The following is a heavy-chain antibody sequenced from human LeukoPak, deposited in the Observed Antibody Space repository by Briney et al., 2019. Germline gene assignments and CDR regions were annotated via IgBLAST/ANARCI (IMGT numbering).Heavy chain of an antibody. CDR1: GFTFSSYW. CDR3: ARDPHGSGSIHDAFDI. J-gene: IGHJ3*02. V-gene: IGHV3-74*01. Sequence: PGGSLTLSCAASGFTFSSYWMHWVRQAPGKGLVWVSRVSTDGSSTSYANSVKGRFTVSRDNARNTLYLQMSGLRAEDTALYYCARDPHGSGSIHDAFDIWGQGTMVTVSS. CDR2: VSTDGSST. D-gene: IGHD3-10*01.